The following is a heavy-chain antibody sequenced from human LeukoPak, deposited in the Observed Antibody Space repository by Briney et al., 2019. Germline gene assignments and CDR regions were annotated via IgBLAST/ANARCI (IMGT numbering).Heavy chain of an antibody. Sequence: PSETLCIPCTDSGGSISTSYWSFIRQPPPKALSRIGSIFYSGSTDSNPSLKSRVTISVDMSTNQVSLKLRSVTAADTAVYYCARDPARNLGSGHLDWYFDLWGRGTLVTVSP. CDR3: ARDPARNLGSGHLDWYFDL. D-gene: IGHD3-22*01. J-gene: IGHJ2*01. CDR1: GGSISTSY. CDR2: IFYSGST. V-gene: IGHV4-59*12.